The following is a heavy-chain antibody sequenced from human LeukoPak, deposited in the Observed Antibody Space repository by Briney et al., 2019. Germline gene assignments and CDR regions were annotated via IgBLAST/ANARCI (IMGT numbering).Heavy chain of an antibody. V-gene: IGHV3-30*03. J-gene: IGHJ6*02. CDR2: ISYDGSNK. D-gene: IGHD3-10*01. Sequence: GGSLRLSCAASGFTFSSYSMNWVRQAPGKGLEWVAVISYDGSNKYYADSVKGRFTISRDNSKNTLYVQMYSLRAEDTAVYYCARDRSSGPYYYYGMDVWGQGTTVTGSS. CDR1: GFTFSSYS. CDR3: ARDRSSGPYYYYGMDV.